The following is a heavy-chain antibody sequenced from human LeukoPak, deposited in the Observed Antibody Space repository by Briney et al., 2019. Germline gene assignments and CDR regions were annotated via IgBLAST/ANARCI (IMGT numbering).Heavy chain of an antibody. CDR3: TRANAVVVAATPFDY. D-gene: IGHD2-15*01. CDR1: GFTFSSYW. CDR2: INGDGSGT. J-gene: IGHJ4*02. Sequence: PGGSLRLSCAASGFTFSSYWMHWVRQAPGKGLVWVSRINGDGSGTTYADSVKGRFTISRDNAKNTLYLQMNSLRAEDTAVYYCTRANAVVVAATPFDYWGQGALVTVSS. V-gene: IGHV3-74*01.